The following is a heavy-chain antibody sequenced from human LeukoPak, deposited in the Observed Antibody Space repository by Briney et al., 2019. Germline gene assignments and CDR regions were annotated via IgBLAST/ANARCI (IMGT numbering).Heavy chain of an antibody. J-gene: IGHJ4*02. V-gene: IGHV4-39*07. CDR1: GGSISSSSYY. CDR3: ARGSGEGPRDFDY. Sequence: SETLSLTCTVSGGSISSSSYYWSWIRQPPGKGLEWIGEINHSGSTNYNPSLKSRVTISVDTSKNQFSLKLSSVTAADTAVYYCARGSGEGPRDFDYWGQGTLVTVSS. CDR2: INHSGST. D-gene: IGHD2-21*01.